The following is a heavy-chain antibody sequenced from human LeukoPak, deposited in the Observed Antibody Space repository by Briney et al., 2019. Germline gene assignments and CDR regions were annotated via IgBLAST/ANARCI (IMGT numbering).Heavy chain of an antibody. J-gene: IGHJ3*02. CDR2: IDPSDSYT. V-gene: IGHV5-10-1*01. CDR3: ARRLATVRSPFDI. CDR1: GYSFTTYW. D-gene: IGHD3-16*01. Sequence: GESLKIFCKGSGYSFTTYWISWVRQMPGKGLEWMGMIDPSDSYTNYSPSFQGHVTISADKSISTAYLQWSSPQASDTAMYYCARRLATVRSPFDIWGQGTMVTVSS.